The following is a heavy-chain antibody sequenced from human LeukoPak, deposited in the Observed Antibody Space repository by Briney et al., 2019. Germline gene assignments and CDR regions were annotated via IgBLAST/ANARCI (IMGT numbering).Heavy chain of an antibody. CDR2: IYHSGST. CDR3: ARDRVAVAGEPLDY. Sequence: SETLSLTCTVSGGSISNTNYYWGWIRQPPGKGLEWIGSIYHSGSTYYNPSLKSRVTISVDTSKNQFSLKLSSVTAADTAVYYCARDRVAVAGEPLDYWGQGTLVTVSS. D-gene: IGHD6-19*01. CDR1: GGSISNTNYY. J-gene: IGHJ4*02. V-gene: IGHV4-39*07.